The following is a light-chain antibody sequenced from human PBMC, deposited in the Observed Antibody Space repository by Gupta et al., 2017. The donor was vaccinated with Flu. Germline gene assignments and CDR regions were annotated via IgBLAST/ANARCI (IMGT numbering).Light chain of an antibody. CDR3: QQTYSSPFN. CDR2: SAS. J-gene: IGKJ5*01. V-gene: IGKV1-39*01. CDR1: QNIDYS. Sequence: GDSVTITCRASQNIDYSLNWYQQRPGQSPAPLIYSASTLQSGVPSRFRGGGSGTDFTLTINSLRPEDFGTYHCQQTYSSPFNFGQGTRLDI.